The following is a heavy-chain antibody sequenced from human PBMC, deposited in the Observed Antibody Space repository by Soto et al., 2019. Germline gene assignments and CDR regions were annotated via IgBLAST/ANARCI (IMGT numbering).Heavy chain of an antibody. CDR2: IYYSGST. D-gene: IGHD3-10*01. CDR3: ARALYGGDPGVSYIFDY. V-gene: IGHV4-30-4*01. CDR1: GGSISSGDYY. J-gene: IGHJ4*02. Sequence: SETLSLTCTVSGGSISSGDYYWSWIRQPPGKGLEWIGYIYYSGSTYYNPSLKSRVTISVDTSKNQFSLKLSSVTAADTAVYYCARALYGGDPGVSYIFDYWGRGTLVTVSS.